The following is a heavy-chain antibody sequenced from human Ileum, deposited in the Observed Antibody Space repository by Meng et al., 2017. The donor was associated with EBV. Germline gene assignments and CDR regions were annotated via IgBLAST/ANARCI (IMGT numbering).Heavy chain of an antibody. J-gene: IGHJ4*02. V-gene: IGHV4-39*07. Sequence: LQLQEAGQGLLKPSETLSLTCTVSGGSLSTGNFYWGWIRQSPGKALECIGTIYYRGNTFYNPSLKSRLTISIDTSKNEFSLTLRSVTAADTALYYCASAYDYGDYEAFAYWGPGSLVTVSS. D-gene: IGHD4-17*01. CDR3: ASAYDYGDYEAFAY. CDR2: IYYRGNT. CDR1: GGSLSTGNFY.